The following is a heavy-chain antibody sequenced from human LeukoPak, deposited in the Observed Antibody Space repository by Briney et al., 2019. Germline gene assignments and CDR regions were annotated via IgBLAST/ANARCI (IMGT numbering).Heavy chain of an antibody. Sequence: PSETLSLTCTVSGGSISSYYWSWLRQPPGKGLEWIGYIYYSGSTNYNPSLKSRVTISVDTSKNQFSLKLSSVTAADTAVYYCAREYGWFGGSGGVNSYYFDYWGQGTLVTVSS. V-gene: IGHV4-59*01. CDR3: AREYGWFGGSGGVNSYYFDY. CDR1: GGSISSYY. J-gene: IGHJ4*02. CDR2: IYYSGST. D-gene: IGHD3-10*01.